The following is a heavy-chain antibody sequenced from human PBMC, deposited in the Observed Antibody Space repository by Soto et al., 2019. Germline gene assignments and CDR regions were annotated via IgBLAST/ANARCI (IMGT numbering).Heavy chain of an antibody. V-gene: IGHV3-49*04. CDR3: VRQGYCSSTSCFDAMDV. D-gene: IGHD2-2*01. CDR2: IRSKAYGGTT. CDR1: GFTFGDYA. Sequence: GGSLRLSCTASGFTFGDYAMSWVRQAPGKGLEWVGFIRSKAYGGTTEYAASVKGRFTISRDDSKSSFFLQMTGLKTEDTAVYYCVRQGYCSSTSCFDAMDVWGPGTTVTVSS. J-gene: IGHJ6*02.